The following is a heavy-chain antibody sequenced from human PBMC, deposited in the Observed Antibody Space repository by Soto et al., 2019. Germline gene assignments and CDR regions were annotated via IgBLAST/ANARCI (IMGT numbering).Heavy chain of an antibody. Sequence: ASVKVSCKAYGYIFSSYGLSWVRQAPGQGLEWMGRISAYSGNTVYTQRFKGRLTMATDTSTGTAYMELRSLRSDDTAVYYCARDFYQSSGYCDYWGQGTLVTVSS. CDR2: ISAYSGNT. CDR3: ARDFYQSSGYCDY. J-gene: IGHJ4*02. V-gene: IGHV1-18*01. CDR1: GYIFSSYG. D-gene: IGHD3-22*01.